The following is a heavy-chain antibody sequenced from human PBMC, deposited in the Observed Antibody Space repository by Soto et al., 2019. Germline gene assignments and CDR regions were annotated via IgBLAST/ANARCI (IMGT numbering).Heavy chain of an antibody. J-gene: IGHJ3*02. CDR2: ISGSGGST. D-gene: IGHD3-22*01. CDR1: GFTFGSYA. CDR3: AKQGSSGYPSGAFDI. V-gene: IGHV3-23*01. Sequence: GGSLKLSFAASGFTFGSYAMSWARQAPGKGLEWVSAISGSGGSTYYADSVKGRFTISRDNSKNTLYLQMNSLRAEDTAVYYCAKQGSSGYPSGAFDIWGQGTMVTVSS.